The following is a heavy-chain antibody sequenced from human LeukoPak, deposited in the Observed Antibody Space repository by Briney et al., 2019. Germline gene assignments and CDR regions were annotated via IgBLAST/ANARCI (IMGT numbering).Heavy chain of an antibody. Sequence: SETLSLTCTVSGGSISSGGYYWSWIRQPPGKGLEWIGYIYHSGSTYYNPSLKSRVTISVDRSKNQFSLKLSSVTAADTAVYYCARALRYCSSTSCLRGYYYYYYMDVWGKGTTVTVSS. CDR2: IYHSGST. V-gene: IGHV4-30-2*01. CDR3: ARALRYCSSTSCLRGYYYYYYMDV. J-gene: IGHJ6*03. D-gene: IGHD2-2*01. CDR1: GGSISSGGYY.